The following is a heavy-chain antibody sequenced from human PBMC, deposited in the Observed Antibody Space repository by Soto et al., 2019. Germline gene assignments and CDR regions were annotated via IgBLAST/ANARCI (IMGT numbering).Heavy chain of an antibody. CDR1: GFSLTTSGVG. CDR3: VHSHVDYYGSGSYYLFFDY. V-gene: IGHV2-5*02. J-gene: IGHJ4*02. CDR2: IYWDDDK. Sequence: QITLKESGPTLVKPTQTLTLTCTFSGFSLTTSGVGVGWIRQPPGKALEWLALIYWDDDKRYSPSLKSRLAITKDNSNNQLVITPTNMDPVDTGTYYGVHSHVDYYGSGSYYLFFDYWGQGTLVTVSS. D-gene: IGHD3-10*01.